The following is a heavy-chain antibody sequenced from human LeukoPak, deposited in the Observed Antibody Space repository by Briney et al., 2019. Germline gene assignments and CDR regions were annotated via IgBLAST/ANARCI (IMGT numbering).Heavy chain of an antibody. CDR1: GFTVSSNF. Sequence: GGSLRLSCAASGFTVSSNFMSWVRQAPGKGLEWVSIIYSGGNTYYADSVKGRFTISRDNSKNTLYLQMNSLRAEDTAVYYCARDYYDSAQNANDAFDLWGQGTLVTVSS. D-gene: IGHD3-22*01. CDR3: ARDYYDSAQNANDAFDL. V-gene: IGHV3-53*01. J-gene: IGHJ3*01. CDR2: IYSGGNT.